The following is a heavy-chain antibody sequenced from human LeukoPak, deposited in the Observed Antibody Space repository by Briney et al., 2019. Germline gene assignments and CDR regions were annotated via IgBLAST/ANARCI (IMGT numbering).Heavy chain of an antibody. J-gene: IGHJ5*02. CDR3: TRVPREVASA. Sequence: ASVKVSCKASGRTFSSYAISWVRQAPGQGLEWMGGIIPIFGTANYAQKFQGRVTMTRNTSISTAYMELSSPRSEDTAVYYCTRVPREVASAWGRGTLVTVSS. CDR2: IIPIFGTA. V-gene: IGHV1-69*05. D-gene: IGHD2-15*01. CDR1: GRTFSSYA.